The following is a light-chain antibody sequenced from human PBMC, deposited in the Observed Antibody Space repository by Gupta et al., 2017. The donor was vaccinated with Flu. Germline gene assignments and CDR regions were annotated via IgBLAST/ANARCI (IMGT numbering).Light chain of an antibody. V-gene: IGKV4-1*01. J-gene: IGKJ2*01. CDR3: QQYYSTPYT. CDR2: WAS. CDR1: RSVLYSSNNKNY. Sequence: CKSSRSVLYSSNNKNYLAWYQQKPGHPPKLLIYWASTRESGVPDRFSGSGSGTDFTLTISSLQTEDVAIYYCQQYYSTPYTFGQGTKLEIK.